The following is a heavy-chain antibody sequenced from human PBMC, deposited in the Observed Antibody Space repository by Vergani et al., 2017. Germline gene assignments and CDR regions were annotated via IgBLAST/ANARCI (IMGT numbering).Heavy chain of an antibody. D-gene: IGHD1-7*01. J-gene: IGHJ4*02. V-gene: IGHV3-66*02. CDR1: GFTVSSNY. CDR3: ARTLAGTNTLDY. Sequence: EVQLVESGGGLVQPGGSLRLSCAASGFTVSSNYMSWVRQAPGKGLEWVSVIYSGVSTYYADSVKGRFTISRDNSKNTLYLQMNSLRAEDTAVYYCARTLAGTNTLDYGGQGTLVTGSA. CDR2: IYSGVST.